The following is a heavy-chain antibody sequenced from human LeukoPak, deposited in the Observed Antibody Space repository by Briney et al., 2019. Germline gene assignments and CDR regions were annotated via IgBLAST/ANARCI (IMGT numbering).Heavy chain of an antibody. D-gene: IGHD3-3*01. Sequence: SETLSLTCAVYGGSFSGYCWNWIRQPPGKGLGWIGEINHSGSTNYNPSLKSRVTISVDTSKNQFSLKLSSVTAADTAVYYCARRGGLTIFGVVMEYYFDYWGQGTLVTVSS. V-gene: IGHV4-34*01. J-gene: IGHJ4*02. CDR1: GGSFSGYC. CDR2: INHSGST. CDR3: ARRGGLTIFGVVMEYYFDY.